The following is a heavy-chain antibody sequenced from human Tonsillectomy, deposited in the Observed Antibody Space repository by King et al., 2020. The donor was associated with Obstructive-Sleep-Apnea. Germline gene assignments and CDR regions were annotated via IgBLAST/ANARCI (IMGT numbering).Heavy chain of an antibody. J-gene: IGHJ6*02. CDR3: GIPRGIAAAGTGRTYFYYYGMDV. CDR2: FDPEEGDT. Sequence: QLVQSGAEVKKPGASVKVSCEVSGYTLSELSMHWVRQAPGKGLEWMGGFDPEEGDTIYAQKFQGRVAMTEDTSTDTAYMELSSLRSEDTAVYYWGIPRGIAAAGTGRTYFYYYGMDVWGQGTTVTVSS. CDR1: GYTLSELS. V-gene: IGHV1-24*01. D-gene: IGHD6-13*01.